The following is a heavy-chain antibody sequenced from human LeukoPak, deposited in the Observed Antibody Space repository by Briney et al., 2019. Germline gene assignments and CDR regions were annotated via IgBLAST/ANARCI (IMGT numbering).Heavy chain of an antibody. D-gene: IGHD6-19*01. Sequence: PSETLSLTCTVSGGSISSTSYYWGWVRQAPGKGLEWVSAISGSGGSTYYADSVKGRFTIYRDNSKNTLYLQMNSLRAEDTAVYYCAKDPWYSSGWLDYWGQGTLVTVSS. J-gene: IGHJ4*02. CDR1: GGSISSTSYY. V-gene: IGHV3-23*01. CDR2: ISGSGGST. CDR3: AKDPWYSSGWLDY.